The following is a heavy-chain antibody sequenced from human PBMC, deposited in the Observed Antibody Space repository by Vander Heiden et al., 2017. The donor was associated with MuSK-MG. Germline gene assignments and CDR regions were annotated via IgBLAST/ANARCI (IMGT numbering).Heavy chain of an antibody. V-gene: IGHV3-23*01. D-gene: IGHD2-21*01. CDR3: AKDLAYCGGDCYPYYFDY. CDR1: GFTFSSYA. CDR2: ISGSGGST. J-gene: IGHJ4*02. Sequence: EVQLLESGGGLVQPGGSLRLSCAASGFTFSSYAMSWVRQAPGKGLEWVSAISGSGGSTYYADSVKGRFTISRDNSKNTLYLQMNSLRAEDTAVYYCAKDLAYCGGDCYPYYFDYWGQGTLVTVSS.